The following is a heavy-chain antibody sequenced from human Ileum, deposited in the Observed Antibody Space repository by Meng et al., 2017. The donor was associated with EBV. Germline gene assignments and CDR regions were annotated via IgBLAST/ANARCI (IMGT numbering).Heavy chain of an antibody. D-gene: IGHD3-22*01. Sequence: QGQRQKPVPELGSPSQTPPLTCAISGDSVSSNSAAWNWIRQSPSRGLEWLGRTYYRSKWYNDYAVSVKSRITTNPDTSKNQFSLQLNSVTPEDTAVYYCARDSSSSAYSPFDYWGQGTLVTVSS. CDR3: ARDSSSSAYSPFDY. J-gene: IGHJ4*02. CDR2: TYYRSKWYN. V-gene: IGHV6-1*01. CDR1: GDSVSSNSAA.